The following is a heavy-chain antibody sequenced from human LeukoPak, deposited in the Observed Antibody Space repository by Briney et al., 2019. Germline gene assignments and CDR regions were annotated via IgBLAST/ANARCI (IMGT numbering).Heavy chain of an antibody. CDR1: GYTFTGYY. CDR3: ARTYCSSTSCYLYNWFDP. V-gene: IGHV1-2*04. CDR2: INPNSGGT. J-gene: IGHJ5*02. D-gene: IGHD2-2*01. Sequence: ASVKVSCKASGYTFTGYYMHWVRQAPGQGLEWMGWINPNSGGTNYAQKFQGWVTMTRNTSISTAYMELSSLRSEDTAVYYCARTYCSSTSCYLYNWFDPWGQGTLVTVSS.